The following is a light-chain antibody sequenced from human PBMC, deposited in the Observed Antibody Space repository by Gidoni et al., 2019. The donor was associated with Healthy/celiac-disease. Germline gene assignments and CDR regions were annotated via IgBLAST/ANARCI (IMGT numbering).Light chain of an antibody. CDR3: QQSYSTPPGYT. J-gene: IGKJ2*01. CDR1: QSISSY. Sequence: DIQMTQSPSSLSASVGDRVTITCRASQSISSYLNWYQQKPGKAPKLLIYAASSLQSGVPSRFSGSGSGTDFTLTISRLQPEDVATYYCQQSYSTPPGYTFGQGTKLEIK. V-gene: IGKV1-39*01. CDR2: AAS.